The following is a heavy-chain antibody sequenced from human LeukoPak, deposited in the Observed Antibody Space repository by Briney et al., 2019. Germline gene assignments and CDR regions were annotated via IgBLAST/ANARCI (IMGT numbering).Heavy chain of an antibody. V-gene: IGHV3-48*01. CDR2: ISSSSSTI. CDR3: ARGIGHQLVRSWFDA. CDR1: GFTFSSYS. J-gene: IGHJ5*02. D-gene: IGHD6-13*01. Sequence: QAGGSLRLSCAASGFTFSSYSMNWVRQAPGKGLEWVSYISSSSSTIYYADSVKGRFTISRDNSKNTLYLQMNRLRTDDTAVYYCARGIGHQLVRSWFDAWGQGTLVTVSS.